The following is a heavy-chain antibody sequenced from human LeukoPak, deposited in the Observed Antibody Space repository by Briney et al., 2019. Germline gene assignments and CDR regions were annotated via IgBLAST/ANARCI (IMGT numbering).Heavy chain of an antibody. J-gene: IGHJ5*02. Sequence: GASVKVSCKASGYTFTSYGISWVRQAPGQGLEWTGWISAYSGDTNYAQKFQGRATMTTDTSTSTAYMELSSLRSEDTAVYYCARSRYCSSTSCYATNWFDPWGQGTLVTVSS. CDR2: ISAYSGDT. CDR3: ARSRYCSSTSCYATNWFDP. D-gene: IGHD2-2*01. V-gene: IGHV1-18*01. CDR1: GYTFTSYG.